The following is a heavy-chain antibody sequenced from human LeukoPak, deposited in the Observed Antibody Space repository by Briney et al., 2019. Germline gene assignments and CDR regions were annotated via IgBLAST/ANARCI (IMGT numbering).Heavy chain of an antibody. J-gene: IGHJ3*02. CDR1: GFTFDDYG. D-gene: IGHD2-2*02. CDR2: INWNGGST. Sequence: GGSLRLSCAASGFTFDDYGMSWVRQAPGKGLEWVSGINWNGGSTGYADSVKGRFTISRDNAKNSLYLQMNSLRAEDTALYHCAREGQDTPPHAFDIWGQGTMVTVSS. CDR3: AREGQDTPPHAFDI. V-gene: IGHV3-20*01.